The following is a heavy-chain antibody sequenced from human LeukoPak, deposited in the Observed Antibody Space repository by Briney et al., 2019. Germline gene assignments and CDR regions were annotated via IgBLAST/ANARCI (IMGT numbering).Heavy chain of an antibody. Sequence: SETLSLTCTVSGGSISSYYWSWIRQHAGKGLEWIGRIYTSGSTNYNPSLKSRVTMSVDTSKNQFSLKLSSVTAADTAVYYCARRRYSYGLFDYWGQGTLVTVSS. CDR2: IYTSGST. CDR1: GGSISSYY. J-gene: IGHJ4*02. V-gene: IGHV4-4*07. D-gene: IGHD5-18*01. CDR3: ARRRYSYGLFDY.